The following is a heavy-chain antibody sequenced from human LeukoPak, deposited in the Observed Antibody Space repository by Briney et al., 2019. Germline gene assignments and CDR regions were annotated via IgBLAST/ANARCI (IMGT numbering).Heavy chain of an antibody. CDR1: GYTFTSYF. Sequence: ASVKVSCKASGYTFTSYFIHWVRQAPGQGLEWMGIINPSGGSSTYAQKFQGTVTMTRDTSTTTVYMEVSSLRSEDTAVYYCARDPYYYGSGSYFRWFDPWGQGTLVTVSS. CDR3: ARDPYYYGSGSYFRWFDP. V-gene: IGHV1-46*01. CDR2: INPSGGSS. D-gene: IGHD3-10*01. J-gene: IGHJ5*02.